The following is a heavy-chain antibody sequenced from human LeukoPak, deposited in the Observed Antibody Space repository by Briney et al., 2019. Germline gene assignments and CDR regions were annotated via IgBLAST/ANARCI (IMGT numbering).Heavy chain of an antibody. V-gene: IGHV4-34*01. D-gene: IGHD3-22*01. Sequence: SETLSLTCAVYGGSFSGYYWGWIRQPPGKGLEWIGSIYYSGSTNYNPSLKSRVTTSVDTSKNQFSLKLSSVTAADTAVYYCASRTYYYDSSAYYGAFDIWGQGTMVTVSS. CDR2: IYYSGST. J-gene: IGHJ3*02. CDR1: GGSFSGYY. CDR3: ASRTYYYDSSAYYGAFDI.